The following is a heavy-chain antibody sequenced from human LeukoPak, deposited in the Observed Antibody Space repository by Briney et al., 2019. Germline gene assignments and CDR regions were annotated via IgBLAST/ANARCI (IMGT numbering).Heavy chain of an antibody. V-gene: IGHV4-34*01. CDR3: ARGGRRDGYNSGIY. CDR2: INHSGST. Sequence: SETLSLTCAVYGGSFSGYYWSWIRRPPGKGLEWIGEINHSGSTNYNPSLKSRVTISVDTSKNQFSLKLSSVTAADTAVYYCARGGRRDGYNSGIYWGQGTLVTVSS. CDR1: GGSFSGYY. J-gene: IGHJ4*02. D-gene: IGHD5-12*01.